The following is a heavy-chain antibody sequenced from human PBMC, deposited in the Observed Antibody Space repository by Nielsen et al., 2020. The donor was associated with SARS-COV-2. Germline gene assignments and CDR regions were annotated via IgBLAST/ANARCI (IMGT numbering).Heavy chain of an antibody. J-gene: IGHJ2*01. CDR2: IYYSGST. Sequence: SETLSLTCAVYGGSFSGYYWSWIRQPPGKGLEWIGYIYYSGSTNYNPSLKSRVTISVDTSKNQFSMKLRSVTAADTAVYYCARQVYYDFWSGYNHWYFDLWGRGTLVTVSS. D-gene: IGHD3-3*01. CDR3: ARQVYYDFWSGYNHWYFDL. CDR1: GGSFSGYY. V-gene: IGHV4-59*08.